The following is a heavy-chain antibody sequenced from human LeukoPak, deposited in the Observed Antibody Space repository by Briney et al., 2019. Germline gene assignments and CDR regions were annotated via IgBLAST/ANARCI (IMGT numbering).Heavy chain of an antibody. J-gene: IGHJ4*02. CDR2: ISYDGSNK. V-gene: IGHV3-30-3*01. CDR1: GFTFSSYA. D-gene: IGHD3-22*01. CDR3: ARDDYDGYYFDY. Sequence: GRSLRLSCAASGFTFSSYAMHWVRQAPGKGLEWVAVISYDGSNKYYADSVKGRFTISRDNAKNSLYLQMNSLRAEDTAVYYCARDDYDGYYFDYWGQGTLVTVSS.